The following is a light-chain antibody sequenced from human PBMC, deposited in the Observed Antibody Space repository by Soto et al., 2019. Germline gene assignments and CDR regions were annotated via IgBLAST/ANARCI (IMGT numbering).Light chain of an antibody. CDR1: SGHSTYA. Sequence: QLVLTQSPSASASLGASVKLTCTLSSGHSTYAIAWYQQRPDKGPRYLMKLNSDGSHSKGDGIPDRFSGSSSGAERYLTISSLQSEDEADYYCQTWGTGIRVFGGGTKVTVL. J-gene: IGLJ3*02. CDR2: LNSDGSH. V-gene: IGLV4-69*01. CDR3: QTWGTGIRV.